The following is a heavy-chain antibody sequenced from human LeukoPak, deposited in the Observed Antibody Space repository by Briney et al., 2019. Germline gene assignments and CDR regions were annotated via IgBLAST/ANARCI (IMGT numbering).Heavy chain of an antibody. CDR3: ARNGELDYYYYMDV. J-gene: IGHJ6*03. CDR1: GFTFSSYW. D-gene: IGHD1-26*01. Sequence: GGSLRLSCAASGFTFSSYWMRWVRQAPGKGLEWVANIKQDGSEKYYVDSVKGRFTISRDNAKNSLYLQMNSLRAEDTAVYYCARNGELDYYYYMDVWGKGTTVTVSS. CDR2: IKQDGSEK. V-gene: IGHV3-7*01.